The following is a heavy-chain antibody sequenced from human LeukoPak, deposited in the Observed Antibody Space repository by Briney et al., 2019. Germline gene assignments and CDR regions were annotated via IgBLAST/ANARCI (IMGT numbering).Heavy chain of an antibody. Sequence: GGSLRLSCAASGFTFSSYSMNWVRQAPGKGLEWVSSISSSSSYIYYADSVKGRFTISRYNAKNSLYLQMNSLRAEDTAVYYCARELGYYYDSIGYWGQGTLVTVSS. D-gene: IGHD3-22*01. V-gene: IGHV3-21*01. J-gene: IGHJ4*02. CDR2: ISSSSSYI. CDR1: GFTFSSYS. CDR3: ARELGYYYDSIGY.